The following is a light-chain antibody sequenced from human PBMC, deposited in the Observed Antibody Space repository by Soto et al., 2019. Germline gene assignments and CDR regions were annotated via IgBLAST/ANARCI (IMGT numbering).Light chain of an antibody. CDR2: KAS. CDR3: QHYNSYSYT. Sequence: DIQMTQSPSTLSASLGYRVTITCRASQSISSWLAWYQQKPGKAPKLLIYKASSLQSGVPPRFSGTGSGTEFTLTISSLQPDDSATYYCQHYNSYSYTFGQGTRLEIK. CDR1: QSISSW. V-gene: IGKV1-5*03. J-gene: IGKJ5*01.